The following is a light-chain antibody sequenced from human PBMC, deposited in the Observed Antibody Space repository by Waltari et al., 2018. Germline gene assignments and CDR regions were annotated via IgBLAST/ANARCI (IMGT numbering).Light chain of an antibody. Sequence: QSALTQPASLSGSPGQSITITCTGTSGDVGFYNYVSWYQQHPCKAPRLIIYDVSDRPSGVSNRFAGSTSGNTASLTISVLQAEDEADYYCNSYTGSSSWVFGGGTKLTVL. CDR1: SGDVGFYNY. J-gene: IGLJ3*02. CDR3: NSYTGSSSWV. CDR2: DVS. V-gene: IGLV2-14*03.